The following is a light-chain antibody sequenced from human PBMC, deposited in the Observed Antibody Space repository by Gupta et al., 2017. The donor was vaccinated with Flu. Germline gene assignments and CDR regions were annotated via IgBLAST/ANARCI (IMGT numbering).Light chain of an antibody. CDR1: SVRGYY. J-gene: IGLJ1*01. V-gene: IGLV3-19*01. Sequence: GQTVRTTCQGDSVRGYYASWYQQKPGQAPVLVIYGKNNRPSGIPDRFSGSSSGSTASLTITGAQAEDEADYYCNSRDSSSPHYVFGTGTKVTVL. CDR3: NSRDSSSPHYV. CDR2: GKN.